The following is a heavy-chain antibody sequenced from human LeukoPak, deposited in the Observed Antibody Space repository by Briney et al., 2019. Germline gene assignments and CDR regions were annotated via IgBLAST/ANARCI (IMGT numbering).Heavy chain of an antibody. CDR3: AKGGGGYLDY. CDR2: IRGRGGST. J-gene: IGHJ4*02. V-gene: IGHV3-23*01. CDR1: GFTFSSYG. D-gene: IGHD3-10*01. Sequence: AGGSLRLSCAASGFTFSSYGMNWVRQAPGKRLEWVLAIRGRGGSTYYADSVKGRFTISRDNSKDTLYVQMNSLRAEDTAVYYCAKGGGGYLDYWGQGTLVTVSS.